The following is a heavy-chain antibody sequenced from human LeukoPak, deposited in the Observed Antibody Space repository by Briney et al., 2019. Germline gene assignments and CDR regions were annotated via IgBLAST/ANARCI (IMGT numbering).Heavy chain of an antibody. CDR2: FDPEDGET. D-gene: IGHD1-26*01. CDR1: GYTLTELS. CDR3: ATAPYSGSSPAASDI. Sequence: ASVKVSCKVSGYTLTELSMRWVRQAPGKGLEWMGGFDPEDGETIYAQKFQGRVTMTEDTSTDTAYMELSSLRSEDTAVYYCATAPYSGSSPAASDIWGQGTMVTVSS. V-gene: IGHV1-24*01. J-gene: IGHJ3*02.